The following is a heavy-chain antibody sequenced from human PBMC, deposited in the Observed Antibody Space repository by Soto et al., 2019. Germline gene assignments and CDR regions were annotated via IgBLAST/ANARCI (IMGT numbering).Heavy chain of an antibody. J-gene: IGHJ1*01. CDR1: GFTFSSYA. D-gene: IGHD3-22*01. V-gene: IGHV3-23*01. CDR2: ISGSGGST. CDR3: AKYRPYYYDSSGYFQL. Sequence: GGSLRLSCAASGFTFSSYAMSWVRQAPGKGLEWVSAISGSGGSTYYADSVKGRFTISRDNSKNTLYLQMNSLRAEDTAVYYCAKYRPYYYDSSGYFQLWGQGTLVTVSS.